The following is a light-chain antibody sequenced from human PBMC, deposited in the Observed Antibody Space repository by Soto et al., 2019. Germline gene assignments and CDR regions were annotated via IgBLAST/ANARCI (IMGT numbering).Light chain of an antibody. CDR3: QQRSNWPLT. CDR1: QSVSSY. J-gene: IGKJ4*01. Sequence: EIVLTQSPATLSLSPGERATLSCRASQSVSSYLAWYQQKPGQAPRLLIYDASNRATGIPARFSGSGSGTDCTLTISRLEPDDFAVYSCQQRSNWPLTFGGGTKVEIK. CDR2: DAS. V-gene: IGKV3-11*01.